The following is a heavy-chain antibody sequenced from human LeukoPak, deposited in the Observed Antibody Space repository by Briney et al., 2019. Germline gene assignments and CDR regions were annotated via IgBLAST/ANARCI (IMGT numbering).Heavy chain of an antibody. CDR3: ARDVGPIHFDY. D-gene: IGHD1-26*01. V-gene: IGHV3-33*08. CDR2: IWYDGSNK. Sequence: GGSLRLSCVASGFTVSSNYMSWVRQAPGKGLEWVAVIWYDGSNKYYADSVKGRFTISRDNSKNTLYLQMNSLRAEDTAVYYCARDVGPIHFDYWGQGTLVTVSS. J-gene: IGHJ4*02. CDR1: GFTVSSNY.